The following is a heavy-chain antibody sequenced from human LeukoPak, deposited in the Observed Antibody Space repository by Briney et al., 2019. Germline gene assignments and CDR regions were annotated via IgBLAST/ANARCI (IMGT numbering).Heavy chain of an antibody. CDR2: IYTSGST. J-gene: IGHJ3*02. V-gene: IGHV4-4*07. Sequence: NPTETLSLTCTVSGGSISSYYWSWIRQPAGKGLEWIGRIYTSGSTNYNPSLKSRVTMSVDTSKNQFSPKLSSVTAADTAVYYCARDSSYDSSGYYQDDAFDIWGQGTMVTVSS. CDR3: ARDSSYDSSGYYQDDAFDI. CDR1: GGSISSYY. D-gene: IGHD3-22*01.